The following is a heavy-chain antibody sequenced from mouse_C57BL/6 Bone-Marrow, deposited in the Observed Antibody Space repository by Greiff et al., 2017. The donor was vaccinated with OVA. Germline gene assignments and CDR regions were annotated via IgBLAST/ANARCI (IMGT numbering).Heavy chain of an antibody. Sequence: SGAELVKPGASVKLSCKASGYTFTSYWMHWVKQRPGQGLEWIGMIHPNSGSTNYNEKFKSKATLTVDKSSSTAYMQLSSLTSEDSAVYYCAKIITTVVAKDDYWGQGTTLTVSS. CDR2: IHPNSGST. CDR1: GYTFTSYW. J-gene: IGHJ2*01. V-gene: IGHV1-64*01. D-gene: IGHD1-1*01. CDR3: AKIITTVVAKDDY.